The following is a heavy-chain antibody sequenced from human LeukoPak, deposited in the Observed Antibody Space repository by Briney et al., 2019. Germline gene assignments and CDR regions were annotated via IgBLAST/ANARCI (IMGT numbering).Heavy chain of an antibody. CDR1: GGSLSSTNYY. CDR3: GTHTYYYDSSGPN. V-gene: IGHV4-39*07. D-gene: IGHD3-22*01. J-gene: IGHJ4*02. Sequence: SETLSLTCSFSGGSLSSTNYYWAWIRQPPGKGLEWIGSIHYTGSTFYNPSLKSRVTISVDTSKNQFSLKLSSVTAADTAVYYCGTHTYYYDSSGPNWGQGTLVTVSS. CDR2: IHYTGST.